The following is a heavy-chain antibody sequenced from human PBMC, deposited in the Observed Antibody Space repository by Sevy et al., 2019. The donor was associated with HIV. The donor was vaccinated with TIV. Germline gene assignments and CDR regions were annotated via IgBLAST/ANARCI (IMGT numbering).Heavy chain of an antibody. D-gene: IGHD2-15*01. CDR3: ATSRYCSGGSCYGADYYYGMDV. V-gene: IGHV3-30*04. J-gene: IGHJ6*02. CDR2: ISYDGSDK. Sequence: GGSLRLSCAASGLTFSSYAMHWVRQAPGKGLEWVAVISYDGSDKYFADSVKGRFTISRDNSKNTLFLQMNSLRTEDTAVYYCATSRYCSGGSCYGADYYYGMDVWGQGTTVTVSS. CDR1: GLTFSSYA.